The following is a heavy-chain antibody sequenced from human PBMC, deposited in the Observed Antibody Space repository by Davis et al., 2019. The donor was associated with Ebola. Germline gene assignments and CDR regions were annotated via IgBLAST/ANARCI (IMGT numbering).Heavy chain of an antibody. CDR1: GFTFSDYY. CDR2: ISSSGSTI. D-gene: IGHD2-21*01. CDR3: ARDRPHIVVVIASQGAFDI. Sequence: GESLKISCAASGFTFSDYYMSWIRQAPGKGLEWVSYISSSGSTIYYADSVKGRFTISRDNAKNSLYLQMNSLRAEDTAVYTCARDRPHIVVVIASQGAFDIWGQGTTVTVSS. V-gene: IGHV3-11*04. J-gene: IGHJ3*02.